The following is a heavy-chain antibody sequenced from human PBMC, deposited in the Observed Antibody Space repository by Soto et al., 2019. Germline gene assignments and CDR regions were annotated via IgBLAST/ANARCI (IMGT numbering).Heavy chain of an antibody. CDR2: IYYSGST. CDR3: ARETTGYYDSSGSLDP. Sequence: SETLSLTCTVSGGSISSGGYYWSWIRQHPGKGLEWIGYIYYSGSTYYNPSLKSRVTISVDTSKNQFSLKLSSVTAADTAVYYCARETTGYYDSSGSLDPWGQGTMVTVYS. J-gene: IGHJ5*02. CDR1: GGSISSGGYY. D-gene: IGHD3-22*01. V-gene: IGHV4-31*03.